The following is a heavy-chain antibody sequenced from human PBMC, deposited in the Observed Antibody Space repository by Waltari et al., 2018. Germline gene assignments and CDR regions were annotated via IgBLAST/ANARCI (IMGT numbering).Heavy chain of an antibody. V-gene: IGHV3-33*01. Sequence: QVQLVESGGGVVQPGGSLRLSCVASGFIFSDYGMHWVRQAPGKGLEWVAVIWSDVTKKKSPDSVKGRFTISRDNSKNTVYLQMSSLRVDDTAVYYCARDSSWSWGSSSGWFDPWGQGTLVTVSS. CDR3: ARDSSWSWGSSSGWFDP. CDR2: IWSDVTKK. CDR1: GFIFSDYG. D-gene: IGHD3-16*01. J-gene: IGHJ5*02.